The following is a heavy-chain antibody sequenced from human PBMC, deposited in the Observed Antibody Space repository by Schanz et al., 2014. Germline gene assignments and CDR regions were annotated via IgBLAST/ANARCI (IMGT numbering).Heavy chain of an antibody. CDR2: IISILGIP. Sequence: QVQLVQSGAEVKKPGSSVKVSCKASGGTFSSDTFSWVRQAPGQGLEWMGRIISILGIPNYAQKFQGRVTFTADKSTSTAYMELSSLRSEDTAVYYCAGTYCSSTSCYTGYYYMDVWGKGTTVTVSS. D-gene: IGHD2-2*02. J-gene: IGHJ6*03. CDR1: GGTFSSDT. CDR3: AGTYCSSTSCYTGYYYMDV. V-gene: IGHV1-69*02.